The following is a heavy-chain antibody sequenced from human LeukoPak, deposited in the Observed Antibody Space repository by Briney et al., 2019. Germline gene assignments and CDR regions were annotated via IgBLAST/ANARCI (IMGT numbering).Heavy chain of an antibody. V-gene: IGHV1-18*01. CDR1: GYTFTNYA. J-gene: IGHJ4*02. CDR2: ISGYNGNT. Sequence: GASVKVSCKASGYTFTNYAISWVRQAPGQGLEWVARISGYNGNTDYVQKVKDRVTVTADTSTAYLEMRGLTSDDTAVYYCARDHGDFVGVRVGFDSWGQGTLVTVSS. D-gene: IGHD4-17*01. CDR3: ARDHGDFVGVRVGFDS.